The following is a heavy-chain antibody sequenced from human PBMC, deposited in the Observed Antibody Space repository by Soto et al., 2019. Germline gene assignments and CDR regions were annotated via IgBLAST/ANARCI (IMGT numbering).Heavy chain of an antibody. CDR2: INHSGST. D-gene: IGHD6-13*01. CDR3: ARGLTSSSWYSDY. CDR1: GGSFSGYY. J-gene: IGHJ4*02. Sequence: QVQLQQWGAGLLKPSETLSLTCAVYGGSFSGYYWSWIRQPPGKGLEWIGEINHSGSTNYNPSLKSRVTISVDTSKNQFSLKLSSVTAADPAVYYCARGLTSSSWYSDYWGQGTLVTVSS. V-gene: IGHV4-34*01.